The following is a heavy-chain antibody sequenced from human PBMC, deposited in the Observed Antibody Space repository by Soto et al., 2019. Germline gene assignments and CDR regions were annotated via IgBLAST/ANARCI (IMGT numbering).Heavy chain of an antibody. D-gene: IGHD6-6*01. J-gene: IGHJ4*02. Sequence: GGSLRLSCAASGFTFSNYGMNWVRQAPGKGLEWVSYISGSASTISYADSMKGRFTISRDNAKNSLYLQMNSLRAEDTAVYYCVRGGAARPVYWGQGTPVTVSS. CDR3: VRGGAARPVY. V-gene: IGHV3-48*01. CDR2: ISGSASTI. CDR1: GFTFSNYG.